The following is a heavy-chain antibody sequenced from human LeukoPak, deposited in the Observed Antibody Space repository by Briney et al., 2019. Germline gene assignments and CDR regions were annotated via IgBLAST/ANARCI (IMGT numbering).Heavy chain of an antibody. D-gene: IGHD3-16*01. J-gene: IGHJ4*02. CDR2: INWTCNTI. CDR3: IKGGEIMTDFFDH. V-gene: IGHV3-9*01. CDR1: GFTFDKYA. Sequence: RGRSLRLAWVVSGFTFDKYAMTWVRHQPGKGLEWVSGINWTCNTIAYAVSVKGRFTISRDSAKKSLHLQMDSLRAEDSAFYFCIKGGEIMTDFFDHWGQGALVTVSS.